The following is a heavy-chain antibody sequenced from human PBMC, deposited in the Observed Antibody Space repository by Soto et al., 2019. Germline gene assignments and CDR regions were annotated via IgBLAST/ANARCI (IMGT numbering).Heavy chain of an antibody. J-gene: IGHJ4*02. Sequence: SETLSLTCAVYGGSFSGYYWTWIRQAHGKGLEWIGEINHSGGTNYNSSLKIRVTISADTSKNQISLKLTSVTAAHTAVYYCARHSTPLDRSGYFDSWGQGTLVTVSS. CDR2: INHSGGT. D-gene: IGHD3-22*01. CDR1: GGSFSGYY. V-gene: IGHV4-34*01. CDR3: ARHSTPLDRSGYFDS.